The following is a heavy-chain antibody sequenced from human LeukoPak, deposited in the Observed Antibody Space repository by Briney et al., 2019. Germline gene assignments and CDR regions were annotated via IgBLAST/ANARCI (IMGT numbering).Heavy chain of an antibody. Sequence: SETLSLTCTVSGGSISSSSYYWGWIRQPPGKGLGWIGSIYYSGSTYYNPSLKSRVTISVDTSKNQFSLKLSSVTAADTAVYYCARVSGTTPMGGSYYYMDVWGKGTTVTVSS. V-gene: IGHV4-39*07. CDR1: GGSISSSSYY. CDR3: ARVSGTTPMGGSYYYMDV. J-gene: IGHJ6*03. CDR2: IYYSGST. D-gene: IGHD1-1*01.